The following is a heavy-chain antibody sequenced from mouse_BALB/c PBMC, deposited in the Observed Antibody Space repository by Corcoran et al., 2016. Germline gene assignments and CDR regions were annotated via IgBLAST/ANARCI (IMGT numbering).Heavy chain of an antibody. J-gene: IGHJ4*01. Sequence: QVQLQQSGPELVKPGASVKMSCKASGYTFTDYVISWVKQRTGQGLEWIGEIYPGSGSTYYNEKCKGKATLTADKSSNTAYMQLSSLTSEDSAVYFCARSGNRGVDAMDYWGQGTSVTVSS. D-gene: IGHD1-1*01. CDR1: GYTFTDYV. CDR3: ARSGNRGVDAMDY. V-gene: IGHV1-77*01. CDR2: IYPGSGST.